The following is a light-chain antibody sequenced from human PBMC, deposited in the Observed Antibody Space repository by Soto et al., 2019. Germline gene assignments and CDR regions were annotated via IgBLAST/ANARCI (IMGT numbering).Light chain of an antibody. CDR2: GAS. V-gene: IGKV3-20*01. CDR3: HQYGSSQT. J-gene: IGKJ1*01. CDR1: QSVVSSF. Sequence: EIVLTQSPGTLSLSPGERATLSCRASQSVVSSFLAWFQHKPGQAPRLLIYGASSRATGIPDRFSGSGSGTDFTLSISRLEPEDFAVYYCHQYGSSQTFGQGTKVEIK.